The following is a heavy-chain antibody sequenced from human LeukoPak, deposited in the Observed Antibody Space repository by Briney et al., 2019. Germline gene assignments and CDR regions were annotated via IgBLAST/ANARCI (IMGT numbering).Heavy chain of an antibody. J-gene: IGHJ6*03. V-gene: IGHV1-69*13. CDR3: ARDPHPYNWNEDYYYHYMDV. CDR2: IIPIFGTA. D-gene: IGHD1-20*01. Sequence: SVKVSCKASGCTFSSYAISWVRQAPGQGLEWMGGIIPIFGTANYAQKFQGRVTITADESTSTAYMELSSLRSEDTAVYYCARDPHPYNWNEDYYYHYMDVWGKGTTVTISS. CDR1: GCTFSSYA.